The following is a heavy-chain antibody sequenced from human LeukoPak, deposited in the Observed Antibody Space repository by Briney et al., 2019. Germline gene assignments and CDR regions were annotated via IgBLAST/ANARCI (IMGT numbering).Heavy chain of an antibody. CDR1: GGSISSGSYY. D-gene: IGHD3-10*01. V-gene: IGHV4-61*02. Sequence: PSQTLSLTCTVSGGSISSGSYYWSWIRQPAGKGLEWIGRIYTSGSTNYNPSLKSRVTISVDTSKNQFSLKLSSVTAADTAVYYCARTVTMVRGVINWFDPWGQGTLVTVSS. J-gene: IGHJ5*02. CDR2: IYTSGST. CDR3: ARTVTMVRGVINWFDP.